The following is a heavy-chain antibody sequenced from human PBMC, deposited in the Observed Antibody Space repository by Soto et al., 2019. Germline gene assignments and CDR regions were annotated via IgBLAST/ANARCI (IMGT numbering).Heavy chain of an antibody. J-gene: IGHJ6*02. Sequence: SQTLSLTCAISGDSVSSNSASLNWIRQSPSRGLEWLGRTYYRSKWYSYYAVSVKSRITINPDTSKNQFSLQLNSVTPEDTAVYYCARGYGGSIEVWGQGTTVTVSS. CDR2: TYYRSKWYS. CDR3: ARGYGGSIEV. D-gene: IGHD5-12*01. V-gene: IGHV6-1*01. CDR1: GDSVSSNSAS.